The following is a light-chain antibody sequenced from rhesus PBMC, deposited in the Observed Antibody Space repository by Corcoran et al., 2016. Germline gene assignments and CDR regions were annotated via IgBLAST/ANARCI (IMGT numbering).Light chain of an antibody. Sequence: EIVMTQSPATLALSPGERATLSCRASQSVGNYLLWYQQKPGQAPRLLIYGASSRATGIPDRLSGSGSGTEFALTISSLEPEDVGLYFCLQSSKWPYSFGQGTKVEI. J-gene: IGKJ2*01. V-gene: IGKV3-24*04. CDR2: GAS. CDR1: QSVGNY. CDR3: LQSSKWPYS.